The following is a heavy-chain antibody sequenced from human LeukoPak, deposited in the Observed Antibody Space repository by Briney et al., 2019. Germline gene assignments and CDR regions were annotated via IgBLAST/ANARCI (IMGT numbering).Heavy chain of an antibody. D-gene: IGHD3-22*01. CDR1: GFTFDDYA. Sequence: PGGSLRLSCAASGFTFDDYAMHWVRQAPGKDLEWVSGISWNSGSIGYADSVKGRFTISRDNAKNSLYLQMNSLRAEDTALYYCAKGEYYYDSSGYPIDYWGQGTLVTVSS. J-gene: IGHJ4*02. V-gene: IGHV3-9*01. CDR2: ISWNSGSI. CDR3: AKGEYYYDSSGYPIDY.